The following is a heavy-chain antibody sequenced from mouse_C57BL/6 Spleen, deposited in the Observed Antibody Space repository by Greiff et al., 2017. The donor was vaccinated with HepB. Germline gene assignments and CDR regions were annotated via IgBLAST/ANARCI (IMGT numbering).Heavy chain of an antibody. CDR1: GFNIKDYY. J-gene: IGHJ4*01. CDR3: ARGHGSSLYAMDY. D-gene: IGHD1-1*01. Sequence: VQLQQSGAELVKPGASVKLSCTASGFNIKDYYMHWVKQRTEQGLEWIGRIDPEDGDTKYAPKFQGKATITADTSSNTAYLQLSSLTSEDTAVYYCARGHGSSLYAMDYWGQGTSVTVSS. CDR2: IDPEDGDT. V-gene: IGHV14-2*01.